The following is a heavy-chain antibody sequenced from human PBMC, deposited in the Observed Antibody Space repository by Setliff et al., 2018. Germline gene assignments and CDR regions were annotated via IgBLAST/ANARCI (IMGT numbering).Heavy chain of an antibody. CDR3: ARETYDILTGYTYWYFDL. D-gene: IGHD3-9*01. CDR1: GYTFTNYA. V-gene: IGHV1-3*01. Sequence: GASVKVSCKASGYTFTNYALHWLRQAPGQRLEWMAYINGGNGNTHYSQKFRGRVTVTRDTSASTVFMELSTLRSEDTAVYYCARETYDILTGYTYWYFDLWGRGTLVTVSS. CDR2: INGGNGNT. J-gene: IGHJ2*01.